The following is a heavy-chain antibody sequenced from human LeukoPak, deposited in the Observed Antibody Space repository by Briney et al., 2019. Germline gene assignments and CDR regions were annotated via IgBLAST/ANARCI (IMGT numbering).Heavy chain of an antibody. J-gene: IGHJ4*02. Sequence: ASVTVSCKASGYTFTSFGISWVRQAPGQGLEWMGWSSAYNGDTKYAQKFQGRVTMTTDTSTSTAYMELRSLNSDDTAVFYCTRDLGTYTSYGSIFFDYWGQGTLVTVSS. CDR1: GYTFTSFG. D-gene: IGHD3-10*01. CDR3: TRDLGTYTSYGSIFFDY. CDR2: SSAYNGDT. V-gene: IGHV1-18*01.